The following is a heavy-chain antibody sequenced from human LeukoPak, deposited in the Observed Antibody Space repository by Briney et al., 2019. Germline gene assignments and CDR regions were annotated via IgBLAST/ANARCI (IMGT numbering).Heavy chain of an antibody. J-gene: IGHJ4*02. Sequence: SETLSLTCAVYGGSFSGYYWSWIRQPPGKGLEWIGEINHSGSTNYNPSLKSRVTISVDTSKNQFSLKLSSVTAADTAVHYCARGQWLVDDYSDYWGQGTLVTVSS. CDR2: INHSGST. CDR3: ARGQWLVDDYSDY. D-gene: IGHD6-19*01. V-gene: IGHV4-34*01. CDR1: GGSFSGYY.